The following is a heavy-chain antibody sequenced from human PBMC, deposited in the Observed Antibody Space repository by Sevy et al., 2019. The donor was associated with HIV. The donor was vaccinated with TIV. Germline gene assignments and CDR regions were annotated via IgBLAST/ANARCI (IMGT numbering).Heavy chain of an antibody. CDR2: IKSKTDGGTT. CDR3: TTDRYYYDSSGYPDLQH. D-gene: IGHD3-22*01. Sequence: GGSLRLSCAASGFTFSNAWMSWVRQAPGKGLEWVGRIKSKTDGGTTDYAAPVKGRFTISRDDSKNTQYLQMNSLKTEDTAVYYCTTDRYYYDSSGYPDLQHWGQGTLVTVSS. CDR1: GFTFSNAW. J-gene: IGHJ1*01. V-gene: IGHV3-15*01.